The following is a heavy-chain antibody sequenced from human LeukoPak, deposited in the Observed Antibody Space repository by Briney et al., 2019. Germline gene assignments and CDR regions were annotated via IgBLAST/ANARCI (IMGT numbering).Heavy chain of an antibody. J-gene: IGHJ5*02. CDR2: ILPNSGNT. D-gene: IGHD3-3*01. CDR3: VRAVTDDDFSGGYPNWFDP. CDR1: GYIFSNFE. V-gene: IGHV1-8*01. Sequence: VASVKVSCQASGYIFSNFEINWVRQAAGQGLEWRGWILPNSGNTVYAQKFRGRVTFTRDTSAITAYMELNSLGSEDTGLYYCVRAVTDDDFSGGYPNWFDPWGQGTLVTVSS.